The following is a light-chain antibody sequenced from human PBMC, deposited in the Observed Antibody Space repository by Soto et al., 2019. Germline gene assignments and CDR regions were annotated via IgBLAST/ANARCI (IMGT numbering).Light chain of an antibody. V-gene: IGLV2-14*01. CDR1: SSDVGGYNY. Sequence: QSVLTQPASVSGSPGQSITISCTGTSSDVGGYNYVSWYQQHPGKAPKLMIYEVTNRPSGVSNRFSSSKSGNTASLTISGLQADDEADYYCSSYTSSITYVFGTGTKVTVL. CDR3: SSYTSSITYV. J-gene: IGLJ1*01. CDR2: EVT.